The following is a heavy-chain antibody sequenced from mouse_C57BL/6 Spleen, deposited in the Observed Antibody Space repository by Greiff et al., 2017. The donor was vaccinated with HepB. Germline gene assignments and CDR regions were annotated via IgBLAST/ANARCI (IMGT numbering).Heavy chain of an antibody. CDR2: ISDGGSYT. CDR3: ARDPNWDYFDY. CDR1: GFTFSSYA. Sequence: EVQRVESGGGLVKPGGSLKLSCAASGFTFSSYAMSWVRQTPEKRLEWVATISDGGSYTYYPDNVKGRFTISRDNAKNNLYLQMSHLKSEDTAMYYCARDPNWDYFDYWGQGTTLTVSS. J-gene: IGHJ2*01. V-gene: IGHV5-4*01. D-gene: IGHD4-1*02.